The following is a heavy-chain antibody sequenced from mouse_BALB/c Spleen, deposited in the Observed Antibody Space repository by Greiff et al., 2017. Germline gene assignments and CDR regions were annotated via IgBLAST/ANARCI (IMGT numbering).Heavy chain of an antibody. V-gene: IGHV1-54*01. CDR3: ARNYYGSSYFDY. J-gene: IGHJ2*01. Sequence: QVQLQQSGAELVRPGTSVKVSCKASGYAFTNYLIEWVKQRPGQGLEWIGVINPGSGGTNYNEKFKGKATLTADKSSSTAYMQLSSLTSDDSAVYFCARNYYGSSYFDYWGQGTTLTVSS. CDR1: GYAFTNYL. CDR2: INPGSGGT. D-gene: IGHD1-1*01.